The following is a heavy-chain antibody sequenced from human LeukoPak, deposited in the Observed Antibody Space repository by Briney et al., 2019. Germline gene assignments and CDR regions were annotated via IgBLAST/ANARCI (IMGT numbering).Heavy chain of an antibody. CDR1: GYTFTGYY. CDR3: ARVMVRGFPMTDWFDP. J-gene: IGHJ5*02. V-gene: IGHV1-2*02. Sequence: GASVKVSCKASGYTFTGYYMHWVRQAPGQGLEWMGWINPNSGGTNYAQKFQGRVTMTRDTSISTAYMELSRLRSDDTAVYYCARVMVRGFPMTDWFDPWGQGTLVTVSS. CDR2: INPNSGGT. D-gene: IGHD3-10*01.